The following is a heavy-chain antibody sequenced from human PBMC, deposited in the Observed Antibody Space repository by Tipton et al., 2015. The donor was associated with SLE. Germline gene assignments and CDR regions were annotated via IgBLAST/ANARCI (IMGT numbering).Heavy chain of an antibody. V-gene: IGHV4-59*01. J-gene: IGHJ4*02. D-gene: IGHD1-1*01. CDR1: GGSISSYY. CDR3: AGGQLERRRFDS. CDR2: IYYSGST. Sequence: GLVKPSETLSLTCTVSGGSISSYYWSWIRQPPGKGLEWIGYIYYSGSTNYNPSLKSRVTISVDTSKNQFSLKLSSVTAADTAVYYCAGGQLERRRFDSWGQGPLVTVSS.